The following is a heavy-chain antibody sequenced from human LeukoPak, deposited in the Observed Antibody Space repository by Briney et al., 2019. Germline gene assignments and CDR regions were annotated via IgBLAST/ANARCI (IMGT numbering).Heavy chain of an antibody. CDR1: GFTFSSYG. Sequence: GGSLRLSCAASGFTFSSYGMHWVRQAPGKGLEWVAFIRYDGSNKYYADSVKGRFTISRDNSKNTLYLQMNSLRAEDTAVYYCARDYLALLGGTPYDAFDIWGQGAMVTVSS. D-gene: IGHD1-7*01. V-gene: IGHV3-30*02. CDR3: ARDYLALLGGTPYDAFDI. J-gene: IGHJ3*02. CDR2: IRYDGSNK.